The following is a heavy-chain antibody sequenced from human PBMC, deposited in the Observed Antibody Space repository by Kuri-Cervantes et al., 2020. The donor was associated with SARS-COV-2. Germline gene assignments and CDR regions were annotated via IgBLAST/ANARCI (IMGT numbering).Heavy chain of an antibody. D-gene: IGHD1-26*01. J-gene: IGHJ6*04. CDR3: ARHTYIQASYYYYGMDV. CDR1: GGSISSYY. V-gene: IGHV4-59*01. Sequence: ESLKISCTVSGGSISSYYWSWIRHPPGKGLEWIGYIYYSGSTNYNPSLKSRVTISVDTSKNQFSLKLSSVTAADTAVYYCARHTYIQASYYYYGMDVWAKGPS. CDR2: IYYSGST.